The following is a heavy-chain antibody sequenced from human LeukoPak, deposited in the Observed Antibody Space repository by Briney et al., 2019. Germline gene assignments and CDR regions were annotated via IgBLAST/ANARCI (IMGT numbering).Heavy chain of an antibody. J-gene: IGHJ4*02. Sequence: SVKVSCKASGGTFSSYAISWVRQAPGQGLEWMGGIIPIFGTANYAQKFQGRVTITTDESTSTAYMELSSLRSEDTAVYYCARDTYYYDSSGLPFDYWGQGTLVTVSS. V-gene: IGHV1-69*05. CDR2: IIPIFGTA. CDR1: GGTFSSYA. CDR3: ARDTYYYDSSGLPFDY. D-gene: IGHD3-22*01.